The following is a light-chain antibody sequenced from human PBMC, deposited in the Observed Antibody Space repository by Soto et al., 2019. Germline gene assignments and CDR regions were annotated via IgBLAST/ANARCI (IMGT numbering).Light chain of an antibody. CDR2: RNN. J-gene: IGLJ1*01. Sequence: QSVLTQPPSASGTPGQRVTISCSGSSSNIGSNYVYWYQQLPGTAPKLLIYRNNQRPSGVPDRFSGSKSGTSASLAISGLRSEVEADYYCAAWDDSLSGPLYVFGTGTKLTVL. V-gene: IGLV1-47*01. CDR1: SSNIGSNY. CDR3: AAWDDSLSGPLYV.